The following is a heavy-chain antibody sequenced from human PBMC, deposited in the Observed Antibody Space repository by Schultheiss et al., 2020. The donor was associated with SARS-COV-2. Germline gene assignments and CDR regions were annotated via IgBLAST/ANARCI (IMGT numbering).Heavy chain of an antibody. CDR2: ISSFSNYI. CDR3: ATDIVVVPAAIRRPFDY. V-gene: IGHV3-21*01. CDR1: GFTFNSYT. J-gene: IGHJ4*02. D-gene: IGHD2-2*02. Sequence: GGSLRLSCAASGFTFNSYTMNWVRQAPGKGLEWVSSISSFSNYIYYADSVKGRFTISRDNAKNSLFLQMNSLRAEDTAVYYCATDIVVVPAAIRRPFDYWGQGTLVTVSS.